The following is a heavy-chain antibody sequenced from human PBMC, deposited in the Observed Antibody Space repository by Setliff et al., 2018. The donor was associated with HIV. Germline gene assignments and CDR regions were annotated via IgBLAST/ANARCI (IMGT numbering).Heavy chain of an antibody. V-gene: IGHV4-59*11. CDR1: GGSISSHH. D-gene: IGHD3-3*01. CDR3: ARSEGIAWFDP. CDR2: IYNSGST. Sequence: PSETLSLTCSVSGGSISSHHWSWIRQPPGKGLEWIGSIYNSGSTNYNPSLTSRVTISVDTSKHQFSLKLSSVTAADTAVYYCARSEGIAWFDPWGQGTLVTVSS. J-gene: IGHJ5*02.